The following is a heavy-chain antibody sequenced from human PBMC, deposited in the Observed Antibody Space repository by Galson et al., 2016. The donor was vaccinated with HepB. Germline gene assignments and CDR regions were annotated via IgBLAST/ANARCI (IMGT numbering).Heavy chain of an antibody. J-gene: IGHJ4*02. CDR2: ISYDGINK. CDR3: ARDQIRNEKYTYGCLRY. D-gene: IGHD5-18*01. Sequence: SLRLSCAASGFTFSSYALRWVRQAPGKGLECMAVISYDGINKYYADSVKGRFTISRDNSKNTLYLQMNSLRADDTAVYYCARDQIRNEKYTYGCLRYWGRGTLVVVAP. V-gene: IGHV3-30-3*01. CDR1: GFTFSSYA.